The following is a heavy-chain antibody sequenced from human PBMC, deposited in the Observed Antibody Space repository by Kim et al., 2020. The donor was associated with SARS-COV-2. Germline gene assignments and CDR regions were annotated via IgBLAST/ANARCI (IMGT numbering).Heavy chain of an antibody. V-gene: IGHV3-23*01. Sequence: GGSLRLSCAASGFTFSSYAMSWVRQAPGKGLEWVSAISGSGGSTYYADSVKGRFTISRDNSKNTLYLQMNSLRAEDTAVYYCAKESIISSYYGSVPYDYWGQGTLVTVSS. D-gene: IGHD3-10*01. CDR3: AKESIISSYYGSVPYDY. J-gene: IGHJ4*02. CDR1: GFTFSSYA. CDR2: ISGSGGST.